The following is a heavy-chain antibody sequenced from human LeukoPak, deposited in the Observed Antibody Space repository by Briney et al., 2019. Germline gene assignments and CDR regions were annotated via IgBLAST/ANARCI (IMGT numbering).Heavy chain of an antibody. J-gene: IGHJ4*02. CDR1: GYTFTGYY. V-gene: IGHV1-2*02. D-gene: IGHD1-14*01. CDR3: ARDISREFDY. Sequence: ASVKVSCKASGYTFTGYYMHWVRQAPGQGLEWMGWINPNSGGTNYAQKFQGRVTMTRDTSISTAYMELSSLRSEDTAVYYCARDISREFDYWGQGTLVAVSS. CDR2: INPNSGGT.